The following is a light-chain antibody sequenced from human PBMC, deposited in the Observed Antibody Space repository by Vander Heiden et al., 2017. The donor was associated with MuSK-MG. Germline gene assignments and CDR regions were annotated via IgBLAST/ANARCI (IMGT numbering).Light chain of an antibody. CDR3: QQDYSSST. CDR1: QSVSRGY. CDR2: DAS. J-gene: IGKJ3*01. V-gene: IGKV3D-20*01. Sequence: EVLLTQSPATLYLSPAERATLSCGASQSVSRGYLDWYQQKRGLAPRLLIYDASRRANGIPDRFSGSGSGTDFTLTSSRREPEDFAVYYWQQDYSSSTFGHGTKVEIK.